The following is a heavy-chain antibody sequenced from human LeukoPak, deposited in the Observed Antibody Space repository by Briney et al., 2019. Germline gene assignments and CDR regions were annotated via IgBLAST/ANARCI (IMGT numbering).Heavy chain of an antibody. CDR1: GGTFSSYA. CDR3: ARDRWLRPDSFDI. Sequence: ASVKVSCKASGGTFSSYAISWVRQAPGQGLEWMGGIIPIFGTANYAQKVQGRVTMTTDTSTSTAYMELKSLRSDDTAVYYCARDRWLRPDSFDIWGQGTMVTVSS. D-gene: IGHD3-22*01. V-gene: IGHV1-69*05. CDR2: IIPIFGTA. J-gene: IGHJ3*02.